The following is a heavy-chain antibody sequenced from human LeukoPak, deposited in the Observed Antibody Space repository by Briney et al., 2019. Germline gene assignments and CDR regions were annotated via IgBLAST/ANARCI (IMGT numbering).Heavy chain of an antibody. CDR2: IFHTGST. V-gene: IGHV4-30-2*01. Sequence: PSETLSLTCVVSGDSISSGAYSWSWIRQPPGKGLEWIGHIFHTGSTFYNPSLKSRVTISVDNSKNQFSLRLSSVTAADTAVYYCARELWFANAPGSWLDPWGQGTLVIVSS. J-gene: IGHJ5*02. CDR3: ARELWFANAPGSWLDP. D-gene: IGHD3-10*01. CDR1: GDSISSGAYS.